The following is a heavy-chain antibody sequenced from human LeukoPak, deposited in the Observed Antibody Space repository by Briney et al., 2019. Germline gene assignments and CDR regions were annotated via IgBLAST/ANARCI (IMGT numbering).Heavy chain of an antibody. V-gene: IGHV5-51*01. CDR2: IYPGDSDT. J-gene: IGHJ5*02. CDR3: ARLFSGVSTGYSRNWFDP. Sequence: GESLKISCQGSGYSFTSYWIGWVRQMPGKGLEWMGIIYPGDSDTRYSPSFQGQVTISADKSISAAYLQWSSLKASDTAMYYCARLFSGVSTGYSRNWFDPWGQGTLVTVSS. CDR1: GYSFTSYW. D-gene: IGHD6-13*01.